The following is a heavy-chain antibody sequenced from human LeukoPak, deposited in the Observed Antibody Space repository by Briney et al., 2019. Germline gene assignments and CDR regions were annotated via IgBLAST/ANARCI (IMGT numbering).Heavy chain of an antibody. Sequence: PGRSLRLSCAASGFTFSSYGMHWVRQAPGKGLEWVAVISYDGSNKYYVDSVKGRFTISRDNSKNTLYLQMNSLRAEDTAVYYCAKGYYGMDFWGQGTTVTVSS. CDR1: GFTFSSYG. J-gene: IGHJ6*02. V-gene: IGHV3-30*18. CDR3: AKGYYGMDF. CDR2: ISYDGSNK.